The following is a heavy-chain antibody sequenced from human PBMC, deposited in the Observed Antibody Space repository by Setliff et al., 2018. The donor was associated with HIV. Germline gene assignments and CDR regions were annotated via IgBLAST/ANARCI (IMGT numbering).Heavy chain of an antibody. V-gene: IGHV4-31*03. CDR1: GGSISSGGYY. CDR3: ARGTSGGHSSGYYYFDY. Sequence: PSETLSLTCTVSGGSISSGGYYWSWIRQHPGKGLEWIGYIYYSGSTYYNPSLKSRVTISGDTSKNQFSLQLSSVTAADTAVYYCARGTSGGHSSGYYYFDYWGHGTLVTVSS. J-gene: IGHJ4*01. D-gene: IGHD3-22*01. CDR2: IYYSGST.